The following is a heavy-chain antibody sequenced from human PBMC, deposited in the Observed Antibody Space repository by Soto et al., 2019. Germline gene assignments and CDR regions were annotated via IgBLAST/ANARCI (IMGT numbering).Heavy chain of an antibody. D-gene: IGHD1-26*01. CDR3: AKEGGSGTYYAY. J-gene: IGHJ4*02. Sequence: GGSLRLSCAASGFTFSSYAMSWVRQAPGKGLEWVSGISDSGDSTYYADSVKGQFIISRDNSKNTLYLQMNSLRAEDTAVYYCAKEGGSGTYYAYWGQGTLVTVSS. CDR2: ISDSGDST. CDR1: GFTFSSYA. V-gene: IGHV3-23*01.